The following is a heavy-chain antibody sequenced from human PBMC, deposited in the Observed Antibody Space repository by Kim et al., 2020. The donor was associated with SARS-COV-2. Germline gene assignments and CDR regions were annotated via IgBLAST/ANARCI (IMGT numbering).Heavy chain of an antibody. J-gene: IGHJ4*02. Sequence: KGRFTISRDNSKNTLYLQMNGLRAEDTAVYYCASSYYYDSSGYYYAPFDYWGQGTLVTVSS. V-gene: IGHV3-66*01. D-gene: IGHD3-22*01. CDR3: ASSYYYDSSGYYYAPFDY.